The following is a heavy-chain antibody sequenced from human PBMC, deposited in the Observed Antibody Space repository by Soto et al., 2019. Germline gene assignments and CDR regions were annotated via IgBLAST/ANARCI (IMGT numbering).Heavy chain of an antibody. D-gene: IGHD2-8*01. J-gene: IGHJ3*02. V-gene: IGHV3-21*01. CDR1: GFTFSSYS. CDR2: ISSSSSYI. CDR3: ARGKFPNIVLMVYAIGPGAFDI. Sequence: GGSLRLSCAASGFTFSSYSMNWVRQAPGKGLEWVSSISSSSSYIYYADSVKGRFTISRDNAKNSLYLQMNSLRAEDTAVYYCARGKFPNIVLMVYAIGPGAFDIWGQGTMVTVSS.